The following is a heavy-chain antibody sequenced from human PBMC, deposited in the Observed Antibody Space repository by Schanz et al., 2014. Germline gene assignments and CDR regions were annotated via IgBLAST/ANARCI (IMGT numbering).Heavy chain of an antibody. CDR1: GDSISGSY. V-gene: IGHV4-59*12. D-gene: IGHD1-1*01. J-gene: IGHJ6*02. Sequence: QVQLQESGPGLVKPSETLSLTCTVSGDSISGSYWSWIRQPPGKGLEWIGYIYYSGSTDYNPSLKGRVTMSVDTSKNQFSLKLSSVTAADTAVYYCARGGRTTYNYYYGMDVWGQGTTVTVSS. CDR2: IYYSGST. CDR3: ARGGRTTYNYYYGMDV.